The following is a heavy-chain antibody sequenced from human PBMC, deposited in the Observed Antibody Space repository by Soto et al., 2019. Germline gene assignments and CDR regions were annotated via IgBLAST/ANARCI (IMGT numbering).Heavy chain of an antibody. Sequence: QVQLQESGPGLVKPSQTLSLTCTVSGGSISSGDYYWSWIRQPPGKGLEWIGYIYYSGSTYYNPSLKSRVTISVDTSKNQFPLKLSSVTAADTAVYYCARWGSSWYERKYNWFDPWGQGTLVTVSS. CDR1: GGSISSGDYY. V-gene: IGHV4-30-4*01. J-gene: IGHJ5*02. CDR2: IYYSGST. CDR3: ARWGSSWYERKYNWFDP. D-gene: IGHD6-13*01.